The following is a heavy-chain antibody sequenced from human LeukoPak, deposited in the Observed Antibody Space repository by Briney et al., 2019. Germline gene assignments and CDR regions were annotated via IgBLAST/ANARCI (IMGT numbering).Heavy chain of an antibody. CDR3: AGRTGTRDY. CDR1: GGSISSYY. V-gene: IGHV4-59*08. J-gene: IGHJ4*02. D-gene: IGHD1-1*01. CDR2: IYHSGST. Sequence: PSETLSLTCTVSGGSISSYYWSWIRQPPGEGLEWIGYIYHSGSTHYNPSLKSRVIISVDTSKNQFSLKLSSVTAADTAVYYCAGRTGTRDYWGQGTLVTVSS.